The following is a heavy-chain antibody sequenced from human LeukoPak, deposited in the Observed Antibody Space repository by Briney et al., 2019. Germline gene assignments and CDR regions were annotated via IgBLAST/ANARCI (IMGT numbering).Heavy chain of an antibody. CDR1: GGTFSSYA. CDR3: ARLVGYGSSTSCLDFDY. J-gene: IGHJ4*02. CDR2: IIPIFGTA. D-gene: IGHD2-2*01. Sequence: SVKVSCKASGGTFSSYAISWVRQAPGQGLEWMGGIIPIFGTANYAQKFQGRVTITTDESTSTAYMELSSLRSEDTAVYYCARLVGYGSSTSCLDFDYWGQGTLVTVSS. V-gene: IGHV1-69*05.